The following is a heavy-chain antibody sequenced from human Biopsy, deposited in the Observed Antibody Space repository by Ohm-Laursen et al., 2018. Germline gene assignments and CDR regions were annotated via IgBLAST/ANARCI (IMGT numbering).Heavy chain of an antibody. CDR1: GFSLADYY. CDR3: VTEVGGVSSWYNN. Sequence: SLRLSCTADGFSLADYYMSWIRQAPGKGLDWVSYISSSGNTEKYADSVKGRFTISRDNAKQSVHLQMNSLRAEDTAVYYCVTEVGGVSSWYNNWGQGTLVTVSS. CDR2: ISSSGNTE. J-gene: IGHJ4*02. D-gene: IGHD6-13*01. V-gene: IGHV3-11*01.